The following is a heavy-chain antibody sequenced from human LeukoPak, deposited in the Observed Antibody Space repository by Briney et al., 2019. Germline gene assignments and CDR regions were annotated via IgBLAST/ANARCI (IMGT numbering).Heavy chain of an antibody. CDR3: ASRSTTSDAFDI. D-gene: IGHD4-11*01. J-gene: IGHJ3*02. V-gene: IGHV1-69*01. CDR1: GGTLSSYA. CDR2: IIPIFGTA. Sequence: SVKVSCKASGGTLSSYAISWVRQAPGQGLEWMGGIIPIFGTANYAQKFQGRVTITADESTSTAYMELSSLRSEDTAVYYCASRSTTSDAFDIWGQGTMVTVSS.